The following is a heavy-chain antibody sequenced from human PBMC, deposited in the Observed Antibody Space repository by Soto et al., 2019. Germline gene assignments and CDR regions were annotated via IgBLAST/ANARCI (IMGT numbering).Heavy chain of an antibody. CDR2: MNPNSGNT. D-gene: IGHD3-3*01. CDR1: GYTFTSYD. V-gene: IGHV1-8*01. CDR3: ARVINYDFWSGYFNPHYYFDY. J-gene: IGHJ4*02. Sequence: GASVKVSCKASGYTFTSYDINWVRQATGQGLEWMGWMNPNSGNTGYAQKFQGRVTMTRNTSISTAYMELSSLRSEDTAVYYCARVINYDFWSGYFNPHYYFDYWGQGTLVTVSS.